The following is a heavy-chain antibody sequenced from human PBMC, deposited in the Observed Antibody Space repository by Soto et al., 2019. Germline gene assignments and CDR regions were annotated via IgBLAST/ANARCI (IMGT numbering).Heavy chain of an antibody. J-gene: IGHJ4*02. Sequence: GGSLRLSCAASGFNFSSYGMHWVRQAQGKGLEWVAVISYDGSNKYYADSVKGRFTISRDNSKNTLYLQMNSLRAEDTAVYYCAKDWQGNPGYWGQGTLVTVSS. CDR1: GFNFSSYG. CDR2: ISYDGSNK. CDR3: AKDWQGNPGY. D-gene: IGHD1-1*01. V-gene: IGHV3-30*18.